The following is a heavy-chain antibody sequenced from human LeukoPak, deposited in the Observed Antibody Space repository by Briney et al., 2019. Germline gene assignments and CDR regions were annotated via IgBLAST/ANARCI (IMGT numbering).Heavy chain of an antibody. V-gene: IGHV1-2*02. Sequence: ATVKVSCKASGYTFTGYYMHWVRQAPGQGLEWMGWINPNSGGTNYAQKFQGRVTMTRDTSISTAYMELSRLRSDDTAVYYCAMGATVTSNYYYYMDVWGKGTTVTVSS. D-gene: IGHD4-17*01. J-gene: IGHJ6*03. CDR3: AMGATVTSNYYYYMDV. CDR1: GYTFTGYY. CDR2: INPNSGGT.